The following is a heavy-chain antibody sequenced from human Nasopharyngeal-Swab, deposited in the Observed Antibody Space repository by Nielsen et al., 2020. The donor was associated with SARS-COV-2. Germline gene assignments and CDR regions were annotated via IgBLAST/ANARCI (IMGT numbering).Heavy chain of an antibody. J-gene: IGHJ4*02. Sequence: ETLSLTCAVYGGSFSGYYWSWIRQSPGKGLEWIGEINHSGSTNYNPSLKSRVTISVDTSKNQFSLKLSSVTAADTAVYYCAQTYCGGDCYSWGQGTLVTVSS. V-gene: IGHV4-34*01. CDR3: AQTYCGGDCYS. CDR2: INHSGST. CDR1: GGSFSGYY. D-gene: IGHD2-21*02.